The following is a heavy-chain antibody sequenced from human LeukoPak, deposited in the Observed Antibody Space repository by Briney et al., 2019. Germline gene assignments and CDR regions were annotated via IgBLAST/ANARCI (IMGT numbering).Heavy chain of an antibody. CDR1: GFTFSSYA. CDR3: AKGGVTYYYDSSGQFDAFDI. J-gene: IGHJ3*02. CDR2: ISRSGGST. V-gene: IGHV3-23*01. D-gene: IGHD3-22*01. Sequence: PGGSLRLSCAASGFTFSSYAMSWVRQAPGKGLEWVSAISRSGGSTYYADSVKGRFTISRDNSKNTLYLQMNSLRAEDTAVYYCAKGGVTYYYDSSGQFDAFDIWGQGTMVTVSS.